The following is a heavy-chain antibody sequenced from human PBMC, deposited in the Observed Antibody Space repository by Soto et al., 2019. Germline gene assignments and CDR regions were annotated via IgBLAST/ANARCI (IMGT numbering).Heavy chain of an antibody. Sequence: GSLRLSCAASEFTFDKYYMTWVRQAPGKGPEWVANIKPDGSEQYYVDSVKGRFTISRDNANNSLYLQMNSLRAEDTAVYFCARANWNYYYGFDVWGQGTRVTVSS. D-gene: IGHD1-20*01. V-gene: IGHV3-7*01. J-gene: IGHJ6*02. CDR1: EFTFDKYY. CDR3: ARANWNYYYGFDV. CDR2: IKPDGSEQ.